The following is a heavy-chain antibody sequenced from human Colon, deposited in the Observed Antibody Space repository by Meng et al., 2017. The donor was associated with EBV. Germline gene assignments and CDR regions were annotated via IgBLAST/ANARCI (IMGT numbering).Heavy chain of an antibody. V-gene: IGHV4-31*03. D-gene: IGHD6-19*01. CDR2: IYYSGST. CDR3: ARVSSGWDYFDY. Sequence: QGQLQESGPGLVKPSPTLSLPCPVSGGSVSSGGYYWTWIRQHPGKGLEWFGHIYYSGSTFYNPSLKRRVIISIDTSKNQFSLNLRSVTAADTAVYYCARVSSGWDYFDYWGQGTLVTVSS. CDR1: GGSVSSGGYY. J-gene: IGHJ4*02.